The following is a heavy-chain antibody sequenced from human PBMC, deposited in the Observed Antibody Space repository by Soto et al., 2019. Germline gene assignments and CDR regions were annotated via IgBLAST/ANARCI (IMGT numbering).Heavy chain of an antibody. J-gene: IGHJ4*02. V-gene: IGHV4-31*11. Sequence: PSETLSLTCAVSGGSISSGGYYWSWIRQHPGKGLEWIGYIYYSGSTYYNPSLKSRVTISVDTSKNQFSLKLSSVTAADTAVYYCARIGDDYGDSSYWGQGTLVTVSS. CDR1: GGSISSGGYY. CDR3: ARIGDDYGDSSY. CDR2: IYYSGST. D-gene: IGHD4-17*01.